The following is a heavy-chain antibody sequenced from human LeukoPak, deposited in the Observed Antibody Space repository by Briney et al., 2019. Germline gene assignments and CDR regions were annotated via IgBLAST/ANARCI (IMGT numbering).Heavy chain of an antibody. CDR2: ISSSSRTI. D-gene: IGHD2-2*01. Sequence: PGGSLRLSCAASGFTFSTYSMHWVRQAPGKGLEWLSYISSSSRTIYYGESVKGRFTISRDNAKNSLYLQMNSLRAEDTAVYYCARAVPAAIRKVTNWFDPWGQGTLVTVSS. J-gene: IGHJ5*02. CDR1: GFTFSTYS. V-gene: IGHV3-48*01. CDR3: ARAVPAAIRKVTNWFDP.